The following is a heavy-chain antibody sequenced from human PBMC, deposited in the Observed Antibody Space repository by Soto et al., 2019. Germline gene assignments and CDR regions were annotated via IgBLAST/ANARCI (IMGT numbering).Heavy chain of an antibody. J-gene: IGHJ6*02. D-gene: IGHD3-16*01. CDR2: IYNTGST. CDR1: GASISSGHYY. CDR3: ARVPSPFDFYYAMDV. V-gene: IGHV4-30-4*02. Sequence: SETLSLTCSVSGASISSGHYYWTWIRQHPGKGLEWIGSIYNTGSTSYNPSLTSRLSISVDTSENHFSLRLFSVTAADTAVYFCARVPSPFDFYYAMDVWGQGTTVTVSS.